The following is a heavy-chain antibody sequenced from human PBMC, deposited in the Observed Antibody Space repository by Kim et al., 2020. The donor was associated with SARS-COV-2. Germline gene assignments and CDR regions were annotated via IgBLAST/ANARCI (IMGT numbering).Heavy chain of an antibody. CDR2: ISWNSGSI. CDR3: AKERRGYFDY. V-gene: IGHV3-9*01. CDR1: GFTFDGYA. Sequence: GGSLRLSCAASGFTFDGYAMHWVRQAPGKGLEWVSGISWNSGSIGYADSVKGRFTISRDNAKNSLYLQMNSLRAEDTALYYCAKERRGYFDYWGQGTLVTVSS. J-gene: IGHJ4*02.